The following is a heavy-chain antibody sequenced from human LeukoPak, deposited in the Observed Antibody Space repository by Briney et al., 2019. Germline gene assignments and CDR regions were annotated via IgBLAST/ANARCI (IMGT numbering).Heavy chain of an antibody. CDR1: GFTFSSYG. CDR2: ISYDGSNK. D-gene: IGHD1-14*01. CDR3: ARSNLGQLDY. V-gene: IGHV3-30*19. J-gene: IGHJ4*02. Sequence: GRSLRLSCAASGFTFSSYGMHWVRQAPGKGLEWVAVISYDGSNKYYADSVKGRFTISRDNSKNTLYLQMNSLRAEDTAVYYCARSNLGQLDYWGQGTLVTVSS.